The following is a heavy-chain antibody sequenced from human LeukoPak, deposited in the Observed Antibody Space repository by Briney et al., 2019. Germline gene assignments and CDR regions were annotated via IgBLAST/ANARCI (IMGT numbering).Heavy chain of an antibody. CDR1: GYTFTSYG. Sequence: HGASVKVSCKASGYTFTSYGISWVRQAPGQGLEWMGGIIPIFGTANYAQKFQGRVTITADESTSTAYMELSSLRSEDTAVYYCAREVDTQRYCSGGSCYSMHYWGQGTLVTVSS. CDR2: IIPIFGTA. V-gene: IGHV1-69*13. J-gene: IGHJ4*02. CDR3: AREVDTQRYCSGGSCYSMHY. D-gene: IGHD2-15*01.